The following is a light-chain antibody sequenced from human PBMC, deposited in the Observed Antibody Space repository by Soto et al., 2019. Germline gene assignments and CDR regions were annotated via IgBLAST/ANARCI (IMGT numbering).Light chain of an antibody. CDR1: QSISSNF. CDR2: GAS. V-gene: IGKV3-20*01. Sequence: IGLTQSPATLSVYTGERATLSCRASQSISSNFLAWYQQKRGQAPRLLIHGASNRATGIPDRFSGSGSGTDFTLTISRLEPEDFAMYYCQQYGYSPRTFGQGTKVDI. J-gene: IGKJ1*01. CDR3: QQYGYSPRT.